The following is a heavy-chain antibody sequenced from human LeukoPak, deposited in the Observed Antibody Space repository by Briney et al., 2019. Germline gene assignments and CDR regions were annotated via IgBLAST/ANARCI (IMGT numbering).Heavy chain of an antibody. CDR3: ATGGAVAGRFAY. J-gene: IGHJ4*02. CDR2: MNQDGSEK. CDR1: RFTFSNYW. Sequence: GGSLRLSCAASRFTFSNYWMTWVRQAPGKGLEWVAHMNQDGSEKYYVDSVKGRFTISRDNAKSSLYLQMNSLRAEDTAVYYCATGGAVAGRFAYWGQGTLVTVSS. D-gene: IGHD6-19*01. V-gene: IGHV3-7*01.